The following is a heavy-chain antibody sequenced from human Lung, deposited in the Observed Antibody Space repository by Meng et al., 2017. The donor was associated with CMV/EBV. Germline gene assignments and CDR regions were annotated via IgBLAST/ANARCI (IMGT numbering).Heavy chain of an antibody. Sequence: SXXDSXKASGGTLRSYTINWVRQPAGQGLEWMGGIIPIFGTANYAQKFQGRVTITADEATGTAYMELSRLRSKDTALYSCARNPVGAMGQRGWFDSRDQGXLVTVSS. J-gene: IGHJ5*01. CDR2: IIPIFGTA. D-gene: IGHD5-18*01. CDR1: GGTLRSYT. V-gene: IGHV1-69*13. CDR3: ARNPVGAMGQRGWFDS.